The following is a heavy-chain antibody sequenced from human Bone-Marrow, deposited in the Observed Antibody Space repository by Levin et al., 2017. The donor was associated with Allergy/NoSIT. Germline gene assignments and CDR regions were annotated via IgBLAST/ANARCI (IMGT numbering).Heavy chain of an antibody. D-gene: IGHD6-13*01. CDR1: GYSFITYW. CDR3: ARGLRQQSSYDY. V-gene: IGHV5-51*01. Sequence: GESLKISCKGSGYSFITYWIAWVRQLPGKGLEWMGSVYPGESDARYSPSFQGQVTISTDKSIFTAYLQWSSLQASDSAMYYCARGLRQQSSYDYWGQGTLLTVSS. CDR2: VYPGESDA. J-gene: IGHJ4*02.